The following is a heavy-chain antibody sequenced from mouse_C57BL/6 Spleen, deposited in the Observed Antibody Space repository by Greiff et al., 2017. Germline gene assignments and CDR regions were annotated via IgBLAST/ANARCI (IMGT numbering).Heavy chain of an antibody. CDR3: ARDGRKVFDY. V-gene: IGHV1-26*01. CDR2: INPNNGGT. D-gene: IGHD1-1*01. J-gene: IGHJ2*01. CDR1: GYTFTDYY. Sequence: EVQLQQSGPELVKPGASVKISCKASGYTFTDYYMNWVKQSHGKSLEWIGDINPNNGGTSYNQKFKGKATLTVDKSSSTAYMELRSLTSEDSAVDYCARDGRKVFDYWGQGTTLTDSS.